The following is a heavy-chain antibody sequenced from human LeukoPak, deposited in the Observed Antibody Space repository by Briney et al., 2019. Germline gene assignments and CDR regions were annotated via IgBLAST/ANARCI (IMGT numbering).Heavy chain of an antibody. D-gene: IGHD3-10*01. CDR2: INHSGST. Sequence: SGTLSLTCAVSGGSISNDNWWNWVRQPPGKGLEWIGEINHSGSTNYNPSLKSRVTISVDTSKNQFSLKLSSVTAADTAVYYCARRGATYGSGPRWFDPWGQGALVTVSS. V-gene: IGHV4-4*02. CDR3: ARRGATYGSGPRWFDP. CDR1: GGSISNDNW. J-gene: IGHJ5*02.